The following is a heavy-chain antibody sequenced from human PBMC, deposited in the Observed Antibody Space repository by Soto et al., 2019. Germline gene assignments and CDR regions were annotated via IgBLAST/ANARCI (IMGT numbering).Heavy chain of an antibody. V-gene: IGHV1-18*01. J-gene: IGHJ5*02. CDR3: ARDPIRYCSSTSCFSWFDP. D-gene: IGHD2-2*01. Sequence: ASVKVSCKASGYTFTSYGISWVRQAPGQGLEWMGWISAYNGNTNYAQKLQGRVTMTTDTSTSTAYMELRSLRSDDTAVYYCARDPIRYCSSTSCFSWFDPWGQGTLVTVSS. CDR2: ISAYNGNT. CDR1: GYTFTSYG.